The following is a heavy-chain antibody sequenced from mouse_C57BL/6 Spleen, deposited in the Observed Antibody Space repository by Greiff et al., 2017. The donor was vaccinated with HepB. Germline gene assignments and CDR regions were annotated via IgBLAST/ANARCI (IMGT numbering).Heavy chain of an antibody. Sequence: QVQLKESGAELVKPGASVKMSCKASGYTFTSYWITWVKQRPGQGLEWIGDIYPGSGSTNYNEKFKSKATLTVDTSSSTAYMQLSSLTSEDSAVYYCARSGTAQATHYWGQGTTLTVSS. CDR1: GYTFTSYW. V-gene: IGHV1-55*01. D-gene: IGHD3-2*02. J-gene: IGHJ2*01. CDR2: IYPGSGST. CDR3: ARSGTAQATHY.